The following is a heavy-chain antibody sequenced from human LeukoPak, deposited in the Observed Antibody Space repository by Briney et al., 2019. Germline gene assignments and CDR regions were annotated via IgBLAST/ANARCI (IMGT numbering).Heavy chain of an antibody. CDR1: GFTVSSIY. Sequence: GGSLRLSCAASGFTVSSIYMSWVRQAPGKGLEWVSVIYSGGSTYYADSVKGRFTISRDNSKNTLYLQMNSLRAEDTAVYYCARERSSGYYSYYFDYWGQGTLVTVSS. D-gene: IGHD3-22*01. CDR2: IYSGGST. V-gene: IGHV3-53*01. J-gene: IGHJ4*02. CDR3: ARERSSGYYSYYFDY.